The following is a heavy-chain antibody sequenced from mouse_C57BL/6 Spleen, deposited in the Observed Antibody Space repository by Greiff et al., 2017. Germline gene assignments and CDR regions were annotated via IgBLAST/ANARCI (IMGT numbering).Heavy chain of an antibody. CDR2: IWRGGST. J-gene: IGHJ4*01. CDR1: GFSLTSYG. CDR3: AKNKGGYYAMDY. D-gene: IGHD1-1*02. Sequence: VQLQQSGPGLVQPSQSLSITCTVSGFSLTSYGVHWVRQSPGKGLEWLGVIWRGGSTDYNAAFMSRLSITKDNSKSQVFFKMNSLQADDTAIYSCAKNKGGYYAMDYWGQGTTVTVSS. V-gene: IGHV2-5*01.